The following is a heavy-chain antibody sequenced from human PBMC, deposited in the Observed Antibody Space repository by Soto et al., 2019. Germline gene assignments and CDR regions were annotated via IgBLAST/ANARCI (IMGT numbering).Heavy chain of an antibody. CDR1: GFTFSSYA. CDR2: ISGSGGST. Sequence: PGGSLRLSCAATGFTFSSYAMSWVRQAPGKGLEWVSAISGSGGSTYYADSVKGRFTISRDNSKNTLYLQMNSLRAEDTAVYYCAKDKMGPTTFDYWSQGTLLTASS. J-gene: IGHJ4*02. CDR3: AKDKMGPTTFDY. D-gene: IGHD1-26*01. V-gene: IGHV3-23*01.